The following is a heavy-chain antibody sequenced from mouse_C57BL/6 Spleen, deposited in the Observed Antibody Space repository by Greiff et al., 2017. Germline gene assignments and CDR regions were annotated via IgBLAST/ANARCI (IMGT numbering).Heavy chain of an antibody. D-gene: IGHD2-1*01. CDR3: ARRGLL. J-gene: IGHJ2*01. CDR2: IYPRSGNT. CDR1: GYTFTSYG. V-gene: IGHV1-81*01. Sequence: VQLQESGAELARPGASVKLSCKASGYTFTSYGISWVKQRTGQGLEWIGEIYPRSGNTYYNEKFKGKATLTADKSSSTAYMELRSLTSEDSAVYFCARRGLLWGQGTTLTVSS.